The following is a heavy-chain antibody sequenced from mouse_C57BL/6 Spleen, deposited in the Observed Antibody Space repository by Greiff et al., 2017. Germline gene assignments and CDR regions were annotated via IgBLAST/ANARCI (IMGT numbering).Heavy chain of an antibody. Sequence: VKLQESGAELVKPGASVKISCKASGYAFSSYWMNWVKQRPGKGLEWIGQIYPGDGDTNYNGKFKGKATLTADKSSSTAYMQLSSLTSEDSAVYFCARGGNDYDSYYFDYWGQGTTLTVSS. CDR3: ARGGNDYDSYYFDY. CDR2: IYPGDGDT. D-gene: IGHD2-4*01. V-gene: IGHV1-80*01. CDR1: GYAFSSYW. J-gene: IGHJ2*01.